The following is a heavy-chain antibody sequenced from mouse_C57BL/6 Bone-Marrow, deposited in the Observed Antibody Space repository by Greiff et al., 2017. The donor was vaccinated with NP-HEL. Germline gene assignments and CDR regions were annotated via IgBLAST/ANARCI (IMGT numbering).Heavy chain of an antibody. Sequence: EVQLQQSGAELVKPGASVKLSCTASGFNIKDYYMHWVKQRTEQGLEWIGRIDPEDGETKYAPTLQGKATITADTSSNTAYLQLSSLTSEDTAVYYCAFYDGYAYAMDYWGQGTSVTVSS. J-gene: IGHJ4*01. CDR2: IDPEDGET. CDR3: AFYDGYAYAMDY. V-gene: IGHV14-2*01. CDR1: GFNIKDYY. D-gene: IGHD2-3*01.